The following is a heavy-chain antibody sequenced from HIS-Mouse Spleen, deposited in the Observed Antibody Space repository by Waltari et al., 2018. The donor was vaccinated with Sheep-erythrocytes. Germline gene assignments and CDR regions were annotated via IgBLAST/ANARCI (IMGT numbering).Heavy chain of an antibody. CDR3: AKPVGATTAFDY. CDR2: ISYDGSNK. CDR1: GFTFSSYG. D-gene: IGHD1-26*01. V-gene: IGHV3-30*18. J-gene: IGHJ4*02. Sequence: QVQLVESGGGVVQPGRSLRLSCAASGFTFSSYGMHWVRQAPGKGREGVAVISYDGSNKYYADSVKGRFTISRDNSKNTLYLQMNSLRAEDTAVYYCAKPVGATTAFDYWGQGTLVTVSS.